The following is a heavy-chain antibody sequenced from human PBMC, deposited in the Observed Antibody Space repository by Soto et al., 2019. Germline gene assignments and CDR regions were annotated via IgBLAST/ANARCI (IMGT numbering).Heavy chain of an antibody. V-gene: IGHV4-34*01. J-gene: IGHJ4*02. Sequence: QVQLQQWGAGLLKPSETLSLTCAVYGGSFSGGSFSDYYWSWIRQPPGKGLEWIGELNHSRSPNYSPSLKSRVTLAVDTSKYQFSLNLSSVTAADTAVYYCARGKRDFGGSGFDYWGQGNLFTVSS. D-gene: IGHD6-25*01. CDR3: ARGKRDFGGSGFDY. CDR2: LNHSRSP. CDR1: GGSFSGGSFSDYY.